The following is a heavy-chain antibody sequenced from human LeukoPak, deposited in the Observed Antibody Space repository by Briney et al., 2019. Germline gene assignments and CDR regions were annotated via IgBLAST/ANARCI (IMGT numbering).Heavy chain of an antibody. Sequence: GGSLRLSCAASGFTFSDHYMDWGRQAPGKGLEWVGRTRNKANSYTTEYAASVKGRFTISRDDSKNSLYLQMNSLKTEDTAVYYCAREATYYYDSSGYYWDYWGQGTLVTVSS. CDR3: AREATYYYDSSGYYWDY. CDR2: TRNKANSYTT. CDR1: GFTFSDHY. D-gene: IGHD3-22*01. V-gene: IGHV3-72*01. J-gene: IGHJ4*02.